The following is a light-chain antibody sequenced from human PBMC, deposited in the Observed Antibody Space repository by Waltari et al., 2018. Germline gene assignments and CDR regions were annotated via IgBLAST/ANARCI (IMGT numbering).Light chain of an antibody. Sequence: QSALTQPASVSGSPGQSVTISFPGTRSGFASYHLVSWYQQHPARAPTLIIYEDNKRPSGVSSRFSGSKSGNTASLTISGLQTEDEAEYYCFSYAGSNIYVFASGTKATVL. CDR2: EDN. CDR3: FSYAGSNIYV. V-gene: IGLV2-23*01. CDR1: RSGFASYHL. J-gene: IGLJ1*01.